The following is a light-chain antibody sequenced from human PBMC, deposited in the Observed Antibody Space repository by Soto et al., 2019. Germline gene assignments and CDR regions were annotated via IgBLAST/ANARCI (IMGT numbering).Light chain of an antibody. V-gene: IGLV2-14*01. CDR2: DVS. Sequence: QSVLTQPASVSGSPGQSITISCTGTSSDVGGYNYVSWYQQHPGNAPKLMIYDVSNRPSGVSNRFSGSKSGNTASLTISGLQAEDEADYYCSAYTSSSTSVVFGGGTQLTVL. CDR1: SSDVGGYNY. J-gene: IGLJ2*01. CDR3: SAYTSSSTSVV.